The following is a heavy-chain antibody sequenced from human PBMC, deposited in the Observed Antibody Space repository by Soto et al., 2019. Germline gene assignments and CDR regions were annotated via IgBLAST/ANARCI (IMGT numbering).Heavy chain of an antibody. V-gene: IGHV4-39*02. J-gene: IGHJ4*02. CDR1: GGSISGNYYY. CDR3: AREKAPPGDRYNFGS. Sequence: QVQLQDSSPGLVKPPETLSLTCTITGGSISGNYYYWAWIRQPPGKGLEWIGSIYYDGNTHYNPSLERRVTISVDTSKNPLSLRLSSVTAADSAVYYCAREKAPPGDRYNFGSWGKGSLVTVSS. D-gene: IGHD1-1*01. CDR2: IYYDGNT.